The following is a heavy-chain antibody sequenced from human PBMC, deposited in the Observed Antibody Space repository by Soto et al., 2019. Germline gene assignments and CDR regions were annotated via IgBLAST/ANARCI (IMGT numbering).Heavy chain of an antibody. J-gene: IGHJ4*02. CDR3: ARCRTVRGVLMAFDS. CDR2: IIPIFGTA. V-gene: IGHV1-69*06. Sequence: QVQLVQSGAEVKKPGSSVKVSCKASGGTFSSYAISWVRQAPGQGLEWMGGIIPIFGTANYAQKFQGRVTIAADKSTSTAYMELTSLRSEATAVYYCARCRTVRGVLMAFDSWRQGPLVTVSS. CDR1: GGTFSSYA. D-gene: IGHD3-10*02.